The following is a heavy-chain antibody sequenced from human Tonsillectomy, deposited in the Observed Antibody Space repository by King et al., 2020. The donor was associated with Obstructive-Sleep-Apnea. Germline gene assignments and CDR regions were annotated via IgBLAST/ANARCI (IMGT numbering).Heavy chain of an antibody. V-gene: IGHV3-9*01. CDR1: GFTFDDYA. Sequence: QLVQSGGGLVQPGRSLRLSCAASGFTFDDYAMHWVRQAPGKGLEWVSGISWNSGSIGYADSVKGRFTISRDNAKNSLYLQMNSLRAEDTALYYCAIYCSGGSCYDYGMDVWGQGTTVTVSS. J-gene: IGHJ6*02. CDR3: AIYCSGGSCYDYGMDV. D-gene: IGHD2-15*01. CDR2: ISWNSGSI.